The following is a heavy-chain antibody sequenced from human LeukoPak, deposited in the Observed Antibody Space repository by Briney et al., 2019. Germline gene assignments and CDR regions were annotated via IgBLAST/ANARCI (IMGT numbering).Heavy chain of an antibody. Sequence: PGGSLRLSCAASGFTFSSYGMHWVRQAPGKGLEWVAVISYDGSNKYYADSVKGRFTISRDNSKNTLYLQMNSLRAEDTAVYYCAKGGILDGDYYLYYFDYWGQGTLVTVSS. CDR3: AKGGILDGDYYLYYFDY. CDR2: ISYDGSNK. CDR1: GFTFSSYG. V-gene: IGHV3-30*18. D-gene: IGHD4-17*01. J-gene: IGHJ4*02.